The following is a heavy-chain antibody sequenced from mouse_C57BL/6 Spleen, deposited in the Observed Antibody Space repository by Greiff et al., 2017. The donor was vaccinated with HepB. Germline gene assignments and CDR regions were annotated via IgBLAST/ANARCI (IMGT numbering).Heavy chain of an antibody. CDR3: ARGTTVVDYWYFDV. V-gene: IGHV1-42*01. Sequence: EVKLQESGPELVKPGASVKISCKASGYSFTGYYMNWVKQSPEKSLEWIGEINPSTGGTTYNQKFKAKATLTVDKSSSTAYMQLKSLTSEDSAVYYCARGTTVVDYWYFDVWGTGTTVTVSS. D-gene: IGHD1-1*01. J-gene: IGHJ1*03. CDR1: GYSFTGYY. CDR2: INPSTGGT.